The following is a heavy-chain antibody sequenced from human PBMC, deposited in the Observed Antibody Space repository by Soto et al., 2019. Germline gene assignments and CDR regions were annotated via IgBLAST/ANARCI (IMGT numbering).Heavy chain of an antibody. J-gene: IGHJ6*02. CDR1: GTIFSSYT. D-gene: IGHD1-20*01. Sequence: QVQLVHSGAEVKKPGSSVRVSCKASGTIFSSYTISWVRQAPGQGLEWMGRIIPILGETNSAQKFQGRVXXXXXXXXXXXXXXXXXXXXXXXAVYXXXXGLGGRMDDWGQGTTVTVSS. CDR2: IIPILGET. CDR3: XXGLGGRMDD. V-gene: IGHV1-69*02.